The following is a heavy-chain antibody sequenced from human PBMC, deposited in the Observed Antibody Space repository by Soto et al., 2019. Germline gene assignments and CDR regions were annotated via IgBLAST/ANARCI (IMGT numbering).Heavy chain of an antibody. J-gene: IGHJ5*02. Sequence: GGSLRLSCAASGFTFSSYSMNWVRQAPGKGLEWVSSISSSSSYIYYADSVKGRFTISRDNAKNSLYLQMNSLRAEDTAVYYCARQDSSGYSNWFDPWGQGTLVTVSS. D-gene: IGHD3-22*01. CDR2: ISSSSSYI. V-gene: IGHV3-21*01. CDR3: ARQDSSGYSNWFDP. CDR1: GFTFSSYS.